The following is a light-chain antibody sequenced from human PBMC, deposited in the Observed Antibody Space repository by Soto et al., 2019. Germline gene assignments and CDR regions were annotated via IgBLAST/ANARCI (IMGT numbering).Light chain of an antibody. Sequence: QSVLTQPPSASGTPGQRVTISCSGSSSYVGGNPVNWYQHVPTTAPKLLIYTNTQRPSGVPDRFSGSKSGTSASLAISGLQSEDEADYYCASWDDSLNGPVFGTGTQLTVL. CDR1: SSYVGGNP. CDR3: ASWDDSLNGPV. V-gene: IGLV1-44*01. CDR2: TNT. J-gene: IGLJ1*01.